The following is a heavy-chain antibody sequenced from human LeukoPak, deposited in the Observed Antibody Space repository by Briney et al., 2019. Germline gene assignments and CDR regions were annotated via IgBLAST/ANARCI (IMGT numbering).Heavy chain of an antibody. D-gene: IGHD5-24*01. V-gene: IGHV4-31*03. CDR3: AGSLHRNPVRFDP. Sequence: SQTLSLTCTVSGGSISSGGYYWSWIRQHPGKGLEWIGYIYYSGSTYYNPSLKSRVTISVDTSKNQFSLKLSSVTAADTAVYYCAGSLHRNPVRFDPWGQGTLVTVSS. CDR2: IYYSGST. J-gene: IGHJ5*02. CDR1: GGSISSGGYY.